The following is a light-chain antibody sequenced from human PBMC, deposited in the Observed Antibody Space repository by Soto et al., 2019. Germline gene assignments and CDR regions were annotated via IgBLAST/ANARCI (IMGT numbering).Light chain of an antibody. CDR2: SNN. CDR1: SSNIGSNT. Sequence: QSVLTQPPSASGTPGQRVTMSCSGSSSNIGSNTVNCYQHPPGTAPKLLIYSNNQRPSGVPDRFSGSKSGTSASLAISGLPSEYEWDYYCAAWDDSLNGPVFGGGTTLTVL. J-gene: IGLJ3*02. V-gene: IGLV1-44*01. CDR3: AAWDDSLNGPV.